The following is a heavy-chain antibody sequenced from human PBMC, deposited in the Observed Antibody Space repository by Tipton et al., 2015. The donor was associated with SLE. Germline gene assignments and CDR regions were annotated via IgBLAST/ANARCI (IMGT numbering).Heavy chain of an antibody. Sequence: TLSLTCTVSGGSISSHYWSWIRQPTGKGLEWIGYIYYSGSTNSNPSLKSRVTISVDTSKNQFSLKLSSVTAADTAVYYCSRGPTSTSITIRRPNLGARYYYYGLDVWGQGTTVTVSS. CDR3: SRGPTSTSITIRRPNLGARYYYYGLDV. V-gene: IGHV4-59*11. CDR2: IYYSGST. D-gene: IGHD1-14*01. J-gene: IGHJ6*02. CDR1: GGSISSHY.